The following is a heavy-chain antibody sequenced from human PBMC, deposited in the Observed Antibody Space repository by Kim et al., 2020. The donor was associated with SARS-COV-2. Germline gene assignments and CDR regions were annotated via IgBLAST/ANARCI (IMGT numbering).Heavy chain of an antibody. CDR2: MNPHSGTT. J-gene: IGHJ6*03. D-gene: IGHD1-1*01. CDR1: GYNFSNYD. Sequence: ASVKVSCKASGYNFSNYDINWVRQATGQGLEWMGWMNPHSGTTNYGQKFQGRVTMTANPSISTAYMELGGLRAGDTAVYYCTRGSGSLLLNFDVQYYYYLDVWGKGTTVTVSS. V-gene: IGHV1-8*02. CDR3: TRGSGSLLLNFDVQYYYYLDV.